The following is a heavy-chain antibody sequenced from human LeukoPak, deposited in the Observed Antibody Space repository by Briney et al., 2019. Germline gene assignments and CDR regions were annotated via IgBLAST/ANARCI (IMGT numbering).Heavy chain of an antibody. V-gene: IGHV4-4*07. CDR3: ARDSFSVAGYYYYYGMDV. J-gene: IGHJ6*02. CDR2: IYTSGST. D-gene: IGHD6-19*01. Sequence: SETLSLTCTVSGGSISSYYWSWIRQPAGKGLEWIGRIYTSGSTNYNPSLKSRVTMSVDTSMNQFSLKLSSVPAADTAVYYCARDSFSVAGYYYYYGMDVWGQGTTVTVSS. CDR1: GGSISSYY.